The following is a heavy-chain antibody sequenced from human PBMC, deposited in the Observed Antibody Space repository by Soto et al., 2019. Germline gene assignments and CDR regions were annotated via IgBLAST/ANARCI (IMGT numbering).Heavy chain of an antibody. J-gene: IGHJ4*02. D-gene: IGHD3-22*01. Sequence: GESLKIACKGSGYIFTSNWIAWVRQMPGKGLEWMGIIYPGDSDTRYSPSFQGQVTISADKSISTAYVQWSSLQASDTAMYYCARSSYDSSGYYYLDYWVQGTLVPVSS. CDR2: IYPGDSDT. CDR3: ARSSYDSSGYYYLDY. CDR1: GYIFTSNW. V-gene: IGHV5-51*01.